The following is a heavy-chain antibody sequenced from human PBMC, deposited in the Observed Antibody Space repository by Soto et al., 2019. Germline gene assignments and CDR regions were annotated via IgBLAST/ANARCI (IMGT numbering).Heavy chain of an antibody. Sequence: QVQLVESGGGVVQPGRSLRLSCAASGFTFSSYGMHWVRQAPGKGLEWVAVIWYDGSNKYYADSVKGRFTISRDNSKNTRYLQMNSLRAEDTAVYYCARDRVVSHSALDYWGQGTLVTVSS. CDR3: ARDRVVSHSALDY. CDR2: IWYDGSNK. J-gene: IGHJ4*02. CDR1: GFTFSSYG. V-gene: IGHV3-33*01. D-gene: IGHD2-15*01.